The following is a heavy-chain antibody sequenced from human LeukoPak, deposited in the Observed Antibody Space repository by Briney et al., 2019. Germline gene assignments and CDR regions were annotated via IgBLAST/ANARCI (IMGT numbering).Heavy chain of an antibody. CDR3: AVLEGLS. CDR1: GFIFSNYW. D-gene: IGHD5-24*01. Sequence: GGSLRLSCEGSGFIFSNYWMSWVRQAPGKGLDWVANINQDGTEKYYAQSVRGRLTISRDNARNSVQLQMNNLRAEDTALYYCAVLEGLSWGQGTLVSVSS. V-gene: IGHV3-7*03. J-gene: IGHJ4*02. CDR2: INQDGTEK.